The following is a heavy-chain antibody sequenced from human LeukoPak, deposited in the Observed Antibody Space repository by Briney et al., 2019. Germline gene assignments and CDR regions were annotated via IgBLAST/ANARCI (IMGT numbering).Heavy chain of an antibody. Sequence: PGGSLRLSCAASRFTFTTYGMNWVRQAPGKGLEWVAVISYDGTNKYYADSVKGRFTISRDNSKNTLFLQMNSLRSEDTAIYYCTRGVRYFDWLSNYWGQGTLVTVSS. D-gene: IGHD3-9*01. CDR1: RFTFTTYG. V-gene: IGHV3-30*03. J-gene: IGHJ4*02. CDR3: TRGVRYFDWLSNY. CDR2: ISYDGTNK.